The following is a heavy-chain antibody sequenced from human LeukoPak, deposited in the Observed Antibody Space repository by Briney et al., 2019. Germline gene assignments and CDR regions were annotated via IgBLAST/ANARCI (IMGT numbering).Heavy chain of an antibody. Sequence: GGSLRLSCAASGFTFSYYAMTWDRQAPGKGLEWVSAISGGGDSTYYADSVKGRFTISRDNSKNTLCLQMNSLRAEDTAVYYCAKLFGYGSGYSYFDLWGRGTLVTVSS. V-gene: IGHV3-23*01. CDR2: ISGGGDST. CDR1: GFTFSYYA. D-gene: IGHD3-22*01. CDR3: AKLFGYGSGYSYFDL. J-gene: IGHJ2*01.